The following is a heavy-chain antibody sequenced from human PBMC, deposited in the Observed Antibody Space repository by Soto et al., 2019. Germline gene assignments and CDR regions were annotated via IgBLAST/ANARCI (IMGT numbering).Heavy chain of an antibody. D-gene: IGHD2-15*01. CDR1: GGSFSGYY. J-gene: IGHJ4*02. V-gene: IGHV4-34*01. Sequence: QVQLQQWGAGLLKPSETLSLTCAVYGGSFSGYYWSWIRQPPGKGLEGIGEINHSGSTNYNPSLTSRATISVDKFMNQFTRKPSSVTAAHTAVYYYVRAGPRSCSGGSCDYGRDYWGQGTLVTVSS. CDR3: VRAGPRSCSGGSCDYGRDY. CDR2: INHSGST.